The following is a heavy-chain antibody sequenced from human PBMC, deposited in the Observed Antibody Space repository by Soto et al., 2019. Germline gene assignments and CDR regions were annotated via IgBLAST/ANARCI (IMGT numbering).Heavy chain of an antibody. D-gene: IGHD2-21*02. CDR1: GFTFSPYT. V-gene: IGHV3-30-3*01. Sequence: QVQLVESGGGVVQPGRSLGLSCEVSGFTFSPYTMHWVRQGPGKGLEWVAVISYDGSNKYYADSVKGRFTISRDNSKNTLYLQMNRLRPEDTSVYYCARGGGFCGGDCYKGGVDYWGQGTLVTVSS. CDR2: ISYDGSNK. CDR3: ARGGGFCGGDCYKGGVDY. J-gene: IGHJ4*02.